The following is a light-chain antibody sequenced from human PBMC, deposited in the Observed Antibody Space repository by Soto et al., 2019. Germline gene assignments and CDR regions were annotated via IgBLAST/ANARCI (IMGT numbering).Light chain of an antibody. CDR3: QQRSNWST. Sequence: VVLTLSPATLSLSPGASATLSCRASQSVSSYLAWYQQKPGQAPRLLIYDASNRATGIPARFSGSASGTDFTLPISSLEPEDFAVYYCQQRSNWSTFGQGTRLEIK. J-gene: IGKJ5*01. V-gene: IGKV3-11*01. CDR2: DAS. CDR1: QSVSSY.